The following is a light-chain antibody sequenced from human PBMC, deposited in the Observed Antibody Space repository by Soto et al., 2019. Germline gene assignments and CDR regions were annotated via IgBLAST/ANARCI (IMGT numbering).Light chain of an antibody. CDR3: CSYAGSSTVV. CDR2: EGS. J-gene: IGLJ2*01. CDR1: SSDVGSYNL. Sequence: QSALTQPASVSGSPGQSITISCTGTSSDVGSYNLVSWYQQHPGKAPKLMIYEGSKRPSGVSNRFSGSKSGNTASLTISGLQAEDEADYYCCSYAGSSTVVXGGGTKVTVL. V-gene: IGLV2-23*01.